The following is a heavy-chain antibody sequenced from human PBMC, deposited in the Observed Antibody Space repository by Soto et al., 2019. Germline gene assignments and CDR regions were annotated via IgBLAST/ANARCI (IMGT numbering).Heavy chain of an antibody. CDR3: ARDPVLRYQNNWFDP. CDR2: INPNSGGT. D-gene: IGHD3-9*01. V-gene: IGHV1-2*02. Sequence: AAVKVSCKASGYTFTGYYMHWVRQAPGQGLEWMGWINPNSGGTNYAQKFQGRVTMTRDTSISTAYMELSRLRSDDTAVYYCARDPVLRYQNNWFDPGAREPWSPSPQ. CDR1: GYTFTGYY. J-gene: IGHJ5*02.